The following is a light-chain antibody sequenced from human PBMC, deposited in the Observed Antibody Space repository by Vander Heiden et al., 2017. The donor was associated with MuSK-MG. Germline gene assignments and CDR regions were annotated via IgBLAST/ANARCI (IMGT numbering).Light chain of an antibody. CDR2: GKN. CDR1: SLRTYS. Sequence: SSELTQDPSVSVALGQTVIITCQGDSLRTYSAGWYQQKPGQAPLLLIYGKNNRPSGIPDRFSGSTSGNTASLTISGTQAEDEADYYCNARDSSGDRSVFGTGTTVTVL. V-gene: IGLV3-19*01. J-gene: IGLJ1*01. CDR3: NARDSSGDRSV.